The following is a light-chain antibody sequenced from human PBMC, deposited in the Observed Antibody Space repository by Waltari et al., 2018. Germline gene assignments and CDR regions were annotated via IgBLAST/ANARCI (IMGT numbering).Light chain of an antibody. Sequence: EIVLTQSPGTLSLSPGERATLSCRASQSVSSSCLAWYQQKPGQAPRLLIYDASSRATGVPYRVSGSGSGADFTLTISRREPEECAVYYCQQCGSSLWTFGQGTKVEIK. J-gene: IGKJ1*01. CDR3: QQCGSSLWT. CDR2: DAS. CDR1: QSVSSSC. V-gene: IGKV3-20*01.